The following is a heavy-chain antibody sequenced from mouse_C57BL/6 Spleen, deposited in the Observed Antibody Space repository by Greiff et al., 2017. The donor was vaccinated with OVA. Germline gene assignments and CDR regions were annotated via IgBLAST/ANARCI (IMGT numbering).Heavy chain of an antibody. CDR2: IYPGGGYT. D-gene: IGHD5-1-1*01. V-gene: IGHV1-63*01. J-gene: IGHJ2*01. CDR3: ARVYPTFYFDD. CDR1: GYTFTNYW. Sequence: QVQLKQSGAELVRPGTSVKMSCKASGYTFTNYWIGWAKQRPGHGLEWIGDIYPGGGYTNYNEKFKGKATLTADKSSSTAYMQFSSLTSEDSAIYYGARVYPTFYFDDWGQGTTLTVSS.